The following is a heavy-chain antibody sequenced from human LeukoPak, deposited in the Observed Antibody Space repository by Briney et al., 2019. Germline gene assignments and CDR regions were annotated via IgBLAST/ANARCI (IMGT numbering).Heavy chain of an antibody. CDR3: AKGNYYGSGSYYDY. D-gene: IGHD3-10*01. V-gene: IGHV3-30*02. Sequence: QAGGSLRLSCAASGFTFSSYGMHWVRQAPGKGLEWVAFIRYDGSNKYYADSVKGRFTISGDNSKNTLYLQMNSLRAEDTAVYYCAKGNYYGSGSYYDYWGQGTLVTVSS. CDR2: IRYDGSNK. CDR1: GFTFSSYG. J-gene: IGHJ4*02.